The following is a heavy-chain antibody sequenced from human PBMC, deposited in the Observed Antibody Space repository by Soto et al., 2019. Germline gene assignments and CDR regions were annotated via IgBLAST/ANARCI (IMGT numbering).Heavy chain of an antibody. CDR3: IRYVRGVESPYDWFAH. J-gene: IGHJ5*02. CDR1: GFLSTNYF. D-gene: IGHD3-3*01. CDR2: IKQDGSAE. Sequence: GRSLRLSCAASGFLSTNYFMSWVRQAPGKGLEWVANIKQDGSAEYYLDSVKGRFAISRDNTKNSLFLQMNSLRAEDPAAYYCIRYVRGVESPYDWFAHWGQGTVVTVS. V-gene: IGHV3-7*01.